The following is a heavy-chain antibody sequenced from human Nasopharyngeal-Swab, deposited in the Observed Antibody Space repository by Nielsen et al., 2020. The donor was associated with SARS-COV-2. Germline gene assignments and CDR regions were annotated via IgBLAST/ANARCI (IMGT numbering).Heavy chain of an antibody. J-gene: IGHJ4*02. CDR2: IKQDGSEK. CDR1: GFTFSSYW. V-gene: IGHV3-7*01. D-gene: IGHD3-22*01. Sequence: GESLKISCAASGFTFSSYWMSWVRQAPGKGLEWVANIKQDGSEKYYVDSVKGRLTISRDNAKNSLYLQMNSLRAEDTAVYYCARAGGYYYDSSGHRTDHAEFDYWGQGTLVTVSS. CDR3: ARAGGYYYDSSGHRTDHAEFDY.